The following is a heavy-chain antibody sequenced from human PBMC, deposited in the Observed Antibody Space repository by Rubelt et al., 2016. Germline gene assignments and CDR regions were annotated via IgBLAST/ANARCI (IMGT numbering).Heavy chain of an antibody. CDR2: IIPILGIA. V-gene: IGHV1-69*09. CDR1: GYTFTSYY. CDR3: ARGGSGGNFDY. Sequence: QVQLVQSGAEVKKPGASVKVSCKASGYTFTSYYMHWVRQAPGQGLEWMGRIIPILGIANYAQKVQGRVTITADKSTSTAYMELSSLRSEDTAVYYCARGGSGGNFDYWGQGTLVTVSS. J-gene: IGHJ4*02. D-gene: IGHD4-23*01.